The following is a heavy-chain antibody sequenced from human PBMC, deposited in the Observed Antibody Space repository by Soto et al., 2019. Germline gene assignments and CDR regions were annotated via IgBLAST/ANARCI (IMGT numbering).Heavy chain of an antibody. CDR1: GFTFSSYA. D-gene: IGHD2-15*01. Sequence: PGGSLRRSCAASGFTFSSYAMSWVRQAPGKGLEWVSAISGGGGSTYYADSVKGRFTISRDNSKNTLYLQMNSLRAQDTAVYYCANDRCCFYGLDVWGQGNTVTVPS. V-gene: IGHV3-23*01. CDR3: ANDRCCFYGLDV. CDR2: ISGGGGST. J-gene: IGHJ6*02.